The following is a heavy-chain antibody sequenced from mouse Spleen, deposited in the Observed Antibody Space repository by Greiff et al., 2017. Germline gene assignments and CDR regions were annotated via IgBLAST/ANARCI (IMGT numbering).Heavy chain of an antibody. J-gene: IGHJ2*01. CDR2: ISYSGST. CDR3: ASSHYYGSSSFDY. CDR1: GYSITSGYD. V-gene: IGHV3-1*01. Sequence: EVQLQESGPGMVKPSQSLSLTCTVTGYSITSGYDWHWIRHFPGNKLEWMGYISYSGSTNYNPSLKSRISITHDTSKNHFFLKLNSVTTEDTATYYCASSHYYGSSSFDYWGQGTTLTVSS. D-gene: IGHD1-1*01.